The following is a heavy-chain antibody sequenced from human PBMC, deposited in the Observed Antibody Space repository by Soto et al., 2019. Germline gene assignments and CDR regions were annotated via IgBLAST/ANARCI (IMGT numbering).Heavy chain of an antibody. CDR2: IIPILGIA. V-gene: IGHV1-69*08. CDR3: ARERGGLYGSGSYLWFDP. D-gene: IGHD3-10*01. Sequence: QVQLVQSGAEVKKPGSSVKVSCKASGGTFSSYTISWVRQAPGQGLEWMGRIIPILGIANYAQKFQGRVTMTADKSTSTAYMELSSLRSEDTAVYYCARERGGLYGSGSYLWFDPWGQGTLVTVSS. CDR1: GGTFSSYT. J-gene: IGHJ5*02.